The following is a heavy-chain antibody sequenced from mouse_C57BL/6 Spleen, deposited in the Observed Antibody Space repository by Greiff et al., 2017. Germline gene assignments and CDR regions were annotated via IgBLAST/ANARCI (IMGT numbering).Heavy chain of an antibody. J-gene: IGHJ2*01. Sequence: EVQLQQSGPELVKPGASVKISCKASGYSFTDYNMNWVKQSNGKSLEWIGVLNPNYGTTSYNQKFKGKATLTVDQSSSPAYKQLNRLASEDSAVYYCARSCSSYGFDYWGQGTTLTVSA. CDR1: GYSFTDYN. D-gene: IGHD1-1*01. CDR2: LNPNYGTT. CDR3: ARSCSSYGFDY. V-gene: IGHV1-39*01.